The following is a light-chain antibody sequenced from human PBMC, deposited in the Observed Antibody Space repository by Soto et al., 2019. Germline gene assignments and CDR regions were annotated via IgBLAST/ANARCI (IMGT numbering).Light chain of an antibody. Sequence: VLTQPASVSGSPGQSITISCTGTSSDVGGYNYVSWYQQHPGKAPKLMIYDVSNRPSGISNRFSGSKSGITASLTISGLLPEDEADYYCTSYTSSNTYVFGTGTKVTVL. V-gene: IGLV2-14*01. CDR3: TSYTSSNTYV. CDR2: DVS. CDR1: SSDVGGYNY. J-gene: IGLJ1*01.